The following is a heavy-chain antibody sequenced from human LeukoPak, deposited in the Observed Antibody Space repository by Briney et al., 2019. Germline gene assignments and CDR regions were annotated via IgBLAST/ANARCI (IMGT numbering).Heavy chain of an antibody. Sequence: ASVTVSCKASGYTFTSYGISWVRQAPGQGLEWMGWISAYNGNTNYAQKLQGRVTMTTDTSTSTAYMELRSLRSDETAVYYCARLGYCSSTSCYGWFDRWGQGTLVTVSS. V-gene: IGHV1-18*01. CDR1: GYTFTSYG. J-gene: IGHJ5*02. D-gene: IGHD2-2*01. CDR3: ARLGYCSSTSCYGWFDR. CDR2: ISAYNGNT.